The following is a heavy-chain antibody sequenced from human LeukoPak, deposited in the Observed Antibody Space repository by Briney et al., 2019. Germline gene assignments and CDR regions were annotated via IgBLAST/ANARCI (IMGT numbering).Heavy chain of an antibody. D-gene: IGHD6-13*01. CDR2: IYTSGST. CDR1: GGSISSYY. Sequence: PSETLSLTCTVSGGSISSYYWSWIRQPAGKGLEWIGRIYTSGSTNYNPSPKSRVTMSVDTSKNQFSLKLSSVTAADTAVYYCARDCTIAAAGICYYYYYGMDVWGQGTTVTVSS. J-gene: IGHJ6*02. CDR3: ARDCTIAAAGICYYYYYGMDV. V-gene: IGHV4-4*07.